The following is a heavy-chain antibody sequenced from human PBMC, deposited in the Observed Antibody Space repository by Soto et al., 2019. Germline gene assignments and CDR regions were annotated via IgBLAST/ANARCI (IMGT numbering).Heavy chain of an antibody. CDR2: IYYSGST. Sequence: PSETLSLTCTVSGGSISISSYYWCWIRHPPGKGLEWIGSIYYSGSTYYNPSLKSRVTISVDTSKNQFSLKLSSVTAADTAVYYCATTHYGSGSYYNPTAYYYYYGMDVWGQGTTVTVSS. D-gene: IGHD3-10*01. V-gene: IGHV4-39*01. CDR3: ATTHYGSGSYYNPTAYYYYYGMDV. J-gene: IGHJ6*02. CDR1: GGSISISSYY.